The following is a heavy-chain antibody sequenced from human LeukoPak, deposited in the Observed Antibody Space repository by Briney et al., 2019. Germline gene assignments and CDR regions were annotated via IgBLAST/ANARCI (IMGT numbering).Heavy chain of an antibody. J-gene: IGHJ6*02. V-gene: IGHV4-34*01. CDR1: GGSFSGFY. CDR2: INHGGSS. Sequence: SETLSLTCAVYGGSFSGFYWTWIRQPPGKGLEWIGEINHGGSSSYNPSLKSRVTVSVDTSKNQFSLELTSVTAADTAVYYCARGAAVAGTGLYYYYGMDVWSQGTTVTVSS. D-gene: IGHD6-19*01. CDR3: ARGAAVAGTGLYYYYGMDV.